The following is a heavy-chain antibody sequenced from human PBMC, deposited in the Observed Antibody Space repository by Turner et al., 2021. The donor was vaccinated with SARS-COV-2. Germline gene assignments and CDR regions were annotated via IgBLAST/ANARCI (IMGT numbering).Heavy chain of an antibody. CDR3: TRSRDYYGSGTYYNYDY. Sequence: VQLVESGGGLVKPAGSLRLYCAASGFPFSSYSMNWVRQAPEKGLEWVASINSGSSYIYYADSLKGRVTISRDNTKRSLFLQMNSLRVEDTAVYYCTRSRDYYGSGTYYNYDYWGQGTLVTVSS. J-gene: IGHJ4*02. V-gene: IGHV3-21*02. CDR1: GFPFSSYS. CDR2: INSGSSYI. D-gene: IGHD3-10*01.